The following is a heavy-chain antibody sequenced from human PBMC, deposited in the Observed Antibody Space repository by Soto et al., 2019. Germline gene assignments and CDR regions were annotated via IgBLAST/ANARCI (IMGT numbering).Heavy chain of an antibody. J-gene: IGHJ5*02. V-gene: IGHV1-18*01. CDR1: GYTFTSYD. CDR2: ISTYSGDT. CDR3: ARHHGPTTSENWFDP. Sequence: ASVKVSCKASGYTFTSYDINWVRQAPGQGLEWMGWISTYSGDTKYAQKFQGRVTMTTDTSTTTAYLELRSLRSDDTAVYYCARHHGPTTSENWFDPWGQGTLVTVSS. D-gene: IGHD5-12*01.